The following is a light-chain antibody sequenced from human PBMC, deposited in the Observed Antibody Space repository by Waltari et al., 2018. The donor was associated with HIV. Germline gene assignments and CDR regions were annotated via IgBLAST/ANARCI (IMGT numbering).Light chain of an antibody. CDR3: HHRSNWPLT. Sequence: EVVLTQSPATLSLSPGESVTLSCRASESVSSYLAWYQQKPGQAPRLLIYDASNRATGIPARFSGSGSGTDFTLTISSLEPEDFAVYYCHHRSNWPLTFGGGTKVEI. CDR2: DAS. CDR1: ESVSSY. V-gene: IGKV3-11*01. J-gene: IGKJ4*01.